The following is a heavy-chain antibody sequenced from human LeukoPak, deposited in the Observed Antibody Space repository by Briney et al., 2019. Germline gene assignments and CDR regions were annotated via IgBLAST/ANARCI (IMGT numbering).Heavy chain of an antibody. CDR2: INQDGSVK. J-gene: IGHJ4*02. CDR3: AKLLGDVTTFDY. D-gene: IGHD3-16*01. V-gene: IGHV3-7*01. CDR1: GFTFSRSW. Sequence: PGGSLRLSCAASGFTFSRSWVTWVRQAPGKGLEWVASINQDGSVKHYMDSVKGRFTISRDNSNNSLSLQMNSLRAEDTAVYYCAKLLGDVTTFDYWGQGTLVTVSS.